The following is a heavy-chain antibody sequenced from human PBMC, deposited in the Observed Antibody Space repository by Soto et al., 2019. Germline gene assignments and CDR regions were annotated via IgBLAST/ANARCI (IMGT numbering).Heavy chain of an antibody. Sequence: SETLSLTCTVSGGSISSSSYYWGWIRQPPGKGLEWVGSIYYSGSTFHNPSLKSRVTISVDTSKNQFSLKLSSVTAADTAVYCCARRSPGGGSGSYGRWFDPWGQGTLVTVSS. CDR2: IYYSGST. V-gene: IGHV4-39*01. J-gene: IGHJ5*02. CDR1: GGSISSSSYY. D-gene: IGHD3-10*01. CDR3: ARRSPGGGSGSYGRWFDP.